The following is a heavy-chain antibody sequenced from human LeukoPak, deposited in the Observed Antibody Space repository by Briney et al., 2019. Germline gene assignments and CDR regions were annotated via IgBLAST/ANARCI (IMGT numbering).Heavy chain of an antibody. Sequence: SETLSLTCTVSGGSISSSSYYWGWIRQPPGKGLEWIGSIYYSGSTYYNPSLKSRVTISVDTSKNQFSLKLSSVTAADTAVYYCARGAFWTPPAYWGQGTLVTVSS. D-gene: IGHD3/OR15-3a*01. CDR2: IYYSGST. V-gene: IGHV4-39*07. CDR3: ARGAFWTPPAY. J-gene: IGHJ4*02. CDR1: GGSISSSSYY.